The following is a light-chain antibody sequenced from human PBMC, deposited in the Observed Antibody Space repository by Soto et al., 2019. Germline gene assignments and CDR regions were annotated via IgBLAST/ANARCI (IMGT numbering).Light chain of an antibody. V-gene: IGKV1-27*01. CDR2: AAS. Sequence: DIQMTQSPSSLSASVGDRVTITCPASQGMSNYFAWYQQKPGKVPKLMIYAASTLQSGVPSRFSGSGSGTDFTLTISSLQPEEVATYYCQKYNRAPLTFGPGTKVDIK. J-gene: IGKJ3*01. CDR3: QKYNRAPLT. CDR1: QGMSNY.